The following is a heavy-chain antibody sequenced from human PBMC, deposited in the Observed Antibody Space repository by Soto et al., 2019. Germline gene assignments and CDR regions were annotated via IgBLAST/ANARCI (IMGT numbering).Heavy chain of an antibody. CDR1: GGSISSGDYY. CDR2: IYYSGST. Sequence: SETLSLTCTVSGGSISSGDYYWSWIRQPPGKGLEWIGYIYYSGSTYYNPSLKSRVTISVDTSKNQFSLKLSSVTAADTAVYYCAREVGSITMIVVPPRYYYGMDVWGQGTTVTVSS. J-gene: IGHJ6*02. V-gene: IGHV4-30-4*01. CDR3: AREVGSITMIVVPPRYYYGMDV. D-gene: IGHD3-22*01.